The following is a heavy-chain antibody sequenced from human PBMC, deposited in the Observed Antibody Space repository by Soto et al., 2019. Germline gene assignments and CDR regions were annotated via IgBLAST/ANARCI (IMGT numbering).Heavy chain of an antibody. CDR1: GGTFSNDI. D-gene: IGHD5-12*01. J-gene: IGHJ4*02. CDR3: VRDSPIGSTYSGSDGIDY. Sequence: QVQLVQSGAEVKKPGSSVKVSCKASGGTFSNDIITWVRQAPGQGLEWMGRIIPLLDITNYAQKFQGRVTITAEKATSTAYMELNSLRSEDTAVYYCVRDSPIGSTYSGSDGIDYWGQGTLVTVSS. V-gene: IGHV1-69*08. CDR2: IIPLLDIT.